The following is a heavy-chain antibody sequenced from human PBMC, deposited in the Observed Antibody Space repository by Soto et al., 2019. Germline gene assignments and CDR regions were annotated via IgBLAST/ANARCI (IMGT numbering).Heavy chain of an antibody. CDR1: GGSFSGYY. D-gene: IGHD3-22*01. J-gene: IGHJ6*02. CDR3: AREISPSGYIFQSCYYYCMDV. CDR2: INHSGGS. Sequence: SETLSLTCAVFGGSFSGYYWSWMRQPPATGLEWIGKINHSGGSNYNPSLKGRIPITVDTSKIQCSLTLSSVTAADTAVYDCAREISPSGYIFQSCYYYCMDVWGRGTTVTVSS. V-gene: IGHV4-34*01.